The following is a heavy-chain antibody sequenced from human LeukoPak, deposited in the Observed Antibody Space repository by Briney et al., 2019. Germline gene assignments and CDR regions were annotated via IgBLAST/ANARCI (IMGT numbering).Heavy chain of an antibody. CDR1: GGSISSSSYY. V-gene: IGHV4-39*01. CDR3: ARSTYYYDSSGYPSDY. J-gene: IGHJ4*02. CDR2: IYYSGST. Sequence: SETLSLTCTVSGGSISSSSYYWGWIRQPPGKGLEWIGSIYYSGSTYYNPSLKSRVTISVDTSKNQFSLKLSSVTAADTAVYYCARSTYYYDSSGYPSDYWGQGTLVTVSS. D-gene: IGHD3-22*01.